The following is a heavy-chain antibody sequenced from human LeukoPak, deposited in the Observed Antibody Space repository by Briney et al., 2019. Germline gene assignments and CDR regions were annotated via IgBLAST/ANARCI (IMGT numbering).Heavy chain of an antibody. CDR2: ISGNGAKT. CDR3: AKDIRRCSGWYRDYYYGMDV. CDR1: GFTFSSYG. D-gene: IGHD6-19*01. Sequence: GGSLTLSCEASGFTFSSYGTSWVRQAPRKGLEWVSTISGNGAKTYYADSVKGRFTISRDNSKNTLYLQMNSLRAEDTAVYYCAKDIRRCSGWYRDYYYGMDVWGQGTTVTVSS. J-gene: IGHJ6*02. V-gene: IGHV3-23*01.